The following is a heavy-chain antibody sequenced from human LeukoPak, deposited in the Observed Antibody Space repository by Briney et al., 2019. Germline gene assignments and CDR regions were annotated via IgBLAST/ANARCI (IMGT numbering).Heavy chain of an antibody. V-gene: IGHV3-43*01. CDR1: GFTFHDYI. Sequence: GGSLRLSCAASGFTFHDYIMQWVRQAPGKAPEWVSLISEDGGRADYADSVKGRFTISRDNSKNSVFLQMDSLTTDDTAMYYCAKSGYGESGIRAGRGSPYYFFYMQVWGNGTSVTVSS. CDR2: ISEDGGRA. D-gene: IGHD5-12*01. J-gene: IGHJ6*03. CDR3: AKSGYGESGIRAGRGSPYYFFYMQV.